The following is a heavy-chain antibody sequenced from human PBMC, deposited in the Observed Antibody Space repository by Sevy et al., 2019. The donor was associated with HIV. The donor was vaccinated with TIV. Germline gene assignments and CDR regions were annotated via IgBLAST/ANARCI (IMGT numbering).Heavy chain of an antibody. CDR2: ISSSSSYI. J-gene: IGHJ4*02. Sequence: GGSLRLSCAASGFTFSSYSMNWVRQAPGKGLEWVSSISSSSSYIYYADSVKGRFTISRDNAKNSLYLQMNSLRAEDTAVYYWARDLRRDIVVVVAATTTYFDYWGQGTLVTVSS. CDR1: GFTFSSYS. CDR3: ARDLRRDIVVVVAATTTYFDY. V-gene: IGHV3-21*01. D-gene: IGHD2-15*01.